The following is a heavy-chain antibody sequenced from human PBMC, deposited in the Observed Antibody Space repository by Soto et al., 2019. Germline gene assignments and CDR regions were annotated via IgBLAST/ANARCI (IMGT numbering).Heavy chain of an antibody. J-gene: IGHJ4*02. CDR3: ARDLYSIGSYWGPHAPGMYYFDY. Sequence: SQTLSLTCAIPGDSVSSNSASPNWIRQSPSRGLEWLGTTYYRSKWYNDYAVSVKSRITINPDTSKNQFSLQLNSVTPEDTAVYYCARDLYSIGSYWGPHAPGMYYFDYCGQGTLVTVSS. CDR1: GDSVSSNSAS. CDR2: TYYRSKWYN. D-gene: IGHD6-19*01. V-gene: IGHV6-1*01.